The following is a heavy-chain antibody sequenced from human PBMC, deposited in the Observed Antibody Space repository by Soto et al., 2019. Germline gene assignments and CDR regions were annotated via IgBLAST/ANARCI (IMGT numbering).Heavy chain of an antibody. V-gene: IGHV3-30-3*01. CDR3: ARDHIAVAGTFFDY. CDR2: ISYDGSNK. CDR1: GFTFSSYA. J-gene: IGHJ4*02. D-gene: IGHD6-19*01. Sequence: SLRLSCAASGFTFSSYAMHWVRQAPGKGLEWVAVISYDGSNKYYADSVKGRFTISRDNSKNTLYLQMNSLRAEDTAVYYCARDHIAVAGTFFDYWGRGTLVTVSS.